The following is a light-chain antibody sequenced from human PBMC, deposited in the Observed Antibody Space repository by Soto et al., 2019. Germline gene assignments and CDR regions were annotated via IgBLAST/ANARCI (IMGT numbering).Light chain of an antibody. CDR3: QQSYSIPLT. CDR2: AAS. V-gene: IGKV1-12*01. J-gene: IGKJ4*01. CDR1: QGISSW. Sequence: DIQMTQSPSSVSASVGDRVTITCRASQGISSWLAWYQKKPGKAPNLLIYAASSLQSGVPSRFSGSYSGTDFTLTISSLQPEDFATYYCQQSYSIPLTFGGGTKVDIK.